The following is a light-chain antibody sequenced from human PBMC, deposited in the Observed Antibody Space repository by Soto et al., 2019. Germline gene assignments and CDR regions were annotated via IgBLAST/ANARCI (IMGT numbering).Light chain of an antibody. CDR2: DVS. Sequence: QSALTQPASVSGSPGQSITISCTGTSSDVGGYNFVSWYQQHPGKAPKLMIYDVSNRPLGVSNRFAGSKSGNTASLTISGLQAEDEADYYCNSYTSSSTLVFGGGTQLTVL. V-gene: IGLV2-14*01. CDR3: NSYTSSSTLV. J-gene: IGLJ2*01. CDR1: SSDVGGYNF.